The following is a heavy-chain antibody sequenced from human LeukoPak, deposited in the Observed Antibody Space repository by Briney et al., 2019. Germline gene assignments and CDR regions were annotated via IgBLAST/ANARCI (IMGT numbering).Heavy chain of an antibody. V-gene: IGHV3-15*01. D-gene: IGHD2-21*02. CDR1: GFTFHYAW. Sequence: GGSLRLSCSASGFTFHYAWMNWVRQAPGKGLEWVGRIKTKTEGETTDYPAPVKGRFTVSRDDSRNTVYLQMNSLKTEDTAVYYCTTRVVTTNDNWGQGTLVTVSS. J-gene: IGHJ4*02. CDR3: TTRVVTTNDN. CDR2: IKTKTEGETT.